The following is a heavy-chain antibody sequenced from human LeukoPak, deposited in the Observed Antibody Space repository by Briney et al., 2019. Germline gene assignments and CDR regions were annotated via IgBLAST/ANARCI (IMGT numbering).Heavy chain of an antibody. CDR1: GFAFRTYA. CDR3: ARDWPTIAAAGTIPEYFQH. V-gene: IGHV3-21*01. Sequence: GGSLRLSCAASGFAFRTYAMTWVRQAPARGLEWVAAISGRGDSTYYADSVKGRFTISRDNAKNSLYLQMNSLRAEDTAVYYCARDWPTIAAAGTIPEYFQHWGQGTLVTVSS. CDR2: ISGRGDST. J-gene: IGHJ1*01. D-gene: IGHD6-13*01.